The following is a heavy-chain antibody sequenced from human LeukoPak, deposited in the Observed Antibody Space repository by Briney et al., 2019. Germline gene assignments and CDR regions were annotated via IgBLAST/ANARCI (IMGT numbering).Heavy chain of an antibody. CDR3: ARWARELLYFDY. Sequence: GGSLRLSCAASGFTFSSYGMHWVRQAPGKGLEWVAVIWYDGSNKYYADSVKGRFTISRDNSKNTLYLQMNSLRAEDTAVYYCARWARELLYFDYWGQGTLVTVSS. V-gene: IGHV3-33*01. CDR1: GFTFSSYG. CDR2: IWYDGSNK. J-gene: IGHJ4*02. D-gene: IGHD1-26*01.